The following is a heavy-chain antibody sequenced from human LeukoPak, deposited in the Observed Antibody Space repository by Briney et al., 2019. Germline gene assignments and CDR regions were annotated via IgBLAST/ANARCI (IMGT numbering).Heavy chain of an antibody. D-gene: IGHD3-10*01. J-gene: IGHJ4*02. V-gene: IGHV4-61*02. CDR3: ARGAMVRGGNDY. CDR1: GGSSSRISYS. Sequence: PSETLSLTCTVAGGSSSRISYSWSCIRQPAGKGLEWIGRIYTSGNTNYNPSLKSRVSMSVDTSKNQFSLKLSSVTAADTAVYYCARGAMVRGGNDYWGQGTLVTVSS. CDR2: IYTSGNT.